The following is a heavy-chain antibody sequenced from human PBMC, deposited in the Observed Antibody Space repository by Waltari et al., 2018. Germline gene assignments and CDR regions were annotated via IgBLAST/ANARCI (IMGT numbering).Heavy chain of an antibody. CDR3: ARERGGGTSGYHADY. J-gene: IGHJ4*02. CDR2: IYYSGSA. V-gene: IGHV4-39*07. CDR1: SGSISSSVYY. Sequence: QLHLQESGPGLVKPSETLSLTCTVSSGSISSSVYYWACIRQPPGKGLEWIGTIYYSGSAYYNPSLKSRITISVDTSKNQFSLRLSSVTAADTAVYYCARERGGGTSGYHADYWGQGTRVTVSS. D-gene: IGHD3-22*01.